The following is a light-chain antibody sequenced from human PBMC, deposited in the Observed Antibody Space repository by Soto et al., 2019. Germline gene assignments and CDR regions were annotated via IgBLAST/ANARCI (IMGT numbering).Light chain of an antibody. CDR2: KAS. CDR3: QLYGANSPWT. V-gene: IGKV1-5*03. Sequence: DIPVTQSPATLSASVGDIVAITCQASQSSSKWLACYPQKPGKAPKVLIYKASSVESGVPLRFSGSGSGKKTTLTISSPQTDDFATYYCQLYGANSPWTFGQGTKVEIK. J-gene: IGKJ1*01. CDR1: QSSSKW.